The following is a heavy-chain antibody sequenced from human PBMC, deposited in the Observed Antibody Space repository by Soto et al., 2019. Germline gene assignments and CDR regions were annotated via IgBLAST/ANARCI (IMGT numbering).Heavy chain of an antibody. J-gene: IGHJ4*02. CDR1: GGSISSGGYY. D-gene: IGHD6-13*01. CDR3: ARWRAAAGDLDY. CDR2: IDYSGST. V-gene: IGHV4-31*03. Sequence: QVQLQESGPGLVKPSQTLSLTCTVSGGSISSGGYYWSWIRQHPGKGLEWIGYIDYSGSTYYNPSLKSRVTISVDTSKNQFSLKLSSVTAADTAVYYCARWRAAAGDLDYWGQGTLVTVSS.